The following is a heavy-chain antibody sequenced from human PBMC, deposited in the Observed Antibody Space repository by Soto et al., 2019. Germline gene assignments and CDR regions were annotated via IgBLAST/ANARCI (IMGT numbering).Heavy chain of an antibody. V-gene: IGHV3-48*01. CDR1: GFAFSSYS. CDR3: ARVSGSGSYYFPYENYFDY. CDR2: ISSSSTTK. J-gene: IGHJ4*02. Sequence: EVQLVESGGGLVQPGGSLRLSCAASGFAFSSYSMNWVRQAPGKGLEWVSYISSSSTTKYYADSVKGRFTISRDNAKNSLYLQMNGLKAEDTAVYYCARVSGSGSYYFPYENYFDYWGQGTLVTVSS. D-gene: IGHD3-10*01.